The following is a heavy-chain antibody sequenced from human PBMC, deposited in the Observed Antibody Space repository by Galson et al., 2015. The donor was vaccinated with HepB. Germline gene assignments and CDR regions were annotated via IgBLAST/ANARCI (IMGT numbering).Heavy chain of an antibody. CDR1: TYTFTNYA. J-gene: IGHJ5*02. D-gene: IGHD3-3*01. V-gene: IGHV7-4-1*02. Sequence: QSGAEVKKPGTSVKVSCKASTYTFTNYAMNWVRQAPGQGLEWMGSINTNTGNPTYAQGFTGRFVFSLDTSVSTAYLQISSLKVEDTAVYYCARTSYYDFWSGYKNNWFDPWGQGTLVTVSS. CDR3: ARTSYYDFWSGYKNNWFDP. CDR2: INTNTGNP.